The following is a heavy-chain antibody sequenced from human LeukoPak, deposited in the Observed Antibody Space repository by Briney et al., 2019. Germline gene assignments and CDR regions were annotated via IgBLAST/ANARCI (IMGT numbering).Heavy chain of an antibody. Sequence: GGSLRLSCAASGFTSSNAWMSWVRQAPGKGLEWVGRIKSKTDGETTDYAAPVKGRFTISRDDSKNTLYLQMNSLKTEDTAVYYCTTAPYYYGSGSYINYWGQGTLVTLSS. CDR2: IKSKTDGETT. V-gene: IGHV3-15*01. J-gene: IGHJ4*02. CDR3: TTAPYYYGSGSYINY. CDR1: GFTSSNAW. D-gene: IGHD3-10*01.